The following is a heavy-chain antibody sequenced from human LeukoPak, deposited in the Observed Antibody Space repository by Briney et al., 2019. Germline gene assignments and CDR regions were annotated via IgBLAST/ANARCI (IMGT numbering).Heavy chain of an antibody. CDR2: ISSSGSTI. Sequence: GGSLRLSCAASGFTFSTYSMNWVRQAPGKGLEWVSYISSSGSTIYCADSVKGRFTISRDNAKNSLYLQMNSLRAEDTAVYYCAELGITMIGGVWGKGTTVTISS. V-gene: IGHV3-48*04. CDR1: GFTFSTYS. CDR3: AELGITMIGGV. J-gene: IGHJ6*04. D-gene: IGHD3-10*02.